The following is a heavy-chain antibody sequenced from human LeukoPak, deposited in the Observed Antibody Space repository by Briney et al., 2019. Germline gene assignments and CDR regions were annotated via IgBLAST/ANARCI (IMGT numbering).Heavy chain of an antibody. CDR1: GFTFSNYG. J-gene: IGHJ4*02. D-gene: IGHD1-26*01. V-gene: IGHV3-23*01. Sequence: GGSLRLSCAASGFTFSNYGMHWVRQAPGKGLEWVSVISGSGANTYYADSVKGRFTISRDNSKNTLSLQMNNLRAEDTAVYYCAKDSSRVSGNYDYFDYWGQGTLVTVSS. CDR2: ISGSGANT. CDR3: AKDSSRVSGNYDYFDY.